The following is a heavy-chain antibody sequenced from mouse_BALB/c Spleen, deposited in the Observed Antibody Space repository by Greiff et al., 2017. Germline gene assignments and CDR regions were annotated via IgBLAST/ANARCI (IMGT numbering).Heavy chain of an antibody. V-gene: IGHV1S137*01. D-gene: IGHD3-2*02. CDR2: ISTYYGDA. CDR3: ARSGPYYAMDY. J-gene: IGHJ4*01. CDR1: GYTFTDYA. Sequence: VHLVESGAELVRPGVSVKISCKGSGYTFTDYAMHWVKQSRAKSLEWIGVISTYYGDASYNQKFKGKATMTVDKSSSTAYMQLSSLTSEDSAVYYCARSGPYYAMDYWGQGTSVTVSS.